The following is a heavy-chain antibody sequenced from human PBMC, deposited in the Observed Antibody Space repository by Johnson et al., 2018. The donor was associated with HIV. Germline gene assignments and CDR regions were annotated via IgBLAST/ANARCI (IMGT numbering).Heavy chain of an antibody. D-gene: IGHD2-21*02. Sequence: VRQAPGKGLEWVSVIYSGGSTYYADSVKGRVTISRDNAKNSLYLQMNSLRAEDTAVYYCARDFTAVYCGGDCYAFDIWGQWTMVSVSS. CDR2: IYSGGST. J-gene: IGHJ3*02. V-gene: IGHV3-53*01. CDR3: ARDFTAVYCGGDCYAFDI.